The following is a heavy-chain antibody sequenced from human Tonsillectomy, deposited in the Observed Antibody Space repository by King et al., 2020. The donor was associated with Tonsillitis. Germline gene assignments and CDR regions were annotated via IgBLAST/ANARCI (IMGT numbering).Heavy chain of an antibody. V-gene: IGHV3-48*02. CDR1: GFTFSSYS. Sequence: VQLVESGGGLVQPGGSLRLSCAASGFTFSSYSMNWVRQAPGKGLEWVSYISSSSSTIYYADSVKGRFTISRDNAKNSLHLQMNSLRDEDTAVYYCAGSRSRGSGSYYNQNYFDYWGQGTLVTVSS. D-gene: IGHD3-10*01. CDR3: AGSRSRGSGSYYNQNYFDY. J-gene: IGHJ4*02. CDR2: ISSSSSTI.